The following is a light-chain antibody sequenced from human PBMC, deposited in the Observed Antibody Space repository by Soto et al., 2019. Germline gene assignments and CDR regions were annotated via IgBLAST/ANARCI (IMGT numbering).Light chain of an antibody. V-gene: IGKV1-5*03. J-gene: IGKJ1*01. Sequence: IQMTQSPSTLSASVGDKVTIPCRASQSISSWLAWYQQKPGKAPKLLIYKASSLESGVPSRFSGSGSGTEFTLTISSLQPDDFATYYCQQYNSYSPTFGQGTKVDI. CDR2: KAS. CDR1: QSISSW. CDR3: QQYNSYSPT.